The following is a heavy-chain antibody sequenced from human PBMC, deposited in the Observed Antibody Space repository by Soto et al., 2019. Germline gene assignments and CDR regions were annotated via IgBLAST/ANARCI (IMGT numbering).Heavy chain of an antibody. CDR2: IYSGGST. CDR1: GFTVSSNY. V-gene: IGHV3-66*01. J-gene: IGHJ6*02. CDR3: ARDGMIFGFPYYYGMDV. Sequence: GGSLRLSCAVSGFTVSSNYMSWVRQAPGKGLEWVSVIYSGGSTYYADSVKGRFTISRDNSKNTLYLQMNSLRAEDTAVYYCARDGMIFGFPYYYGMDVWGQGTTVTVSS. D-gene: IGHD3-3*01.